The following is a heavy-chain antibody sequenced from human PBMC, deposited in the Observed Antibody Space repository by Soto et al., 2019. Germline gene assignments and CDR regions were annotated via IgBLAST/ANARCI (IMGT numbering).Heavy chain of an antibody. CDR1: GVSVSGGFYY. J-gene: IGHJ4*02. V-gene: IGHV4-61*01. CDR2: IYYSGNT. CDR3: ARVGGVIWRYFDY. Sequence: KPSETLSLTCTVAGVSVSGGFYYWSWIRQTPGKGLEWIGDIYYSGNTNYNPSLKSRVTMSVDTSKNQFSLKLSSVTAADTAVYYCARVGGVIWRYFDYWGQGTLVTVSS. D-gene: IGHD2-8*02.